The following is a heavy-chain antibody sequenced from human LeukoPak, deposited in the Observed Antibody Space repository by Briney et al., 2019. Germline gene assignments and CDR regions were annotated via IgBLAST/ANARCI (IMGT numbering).Heavy chain of an antibody. V-gene: IGHV4-59*12. CDR1: GGSISSYY. Sequence: SETLSLTCTVSGGSISSYYWTWIRQSPGKGLEWIGFFHHSGSTNYNPSLKSRVTISVDTSKNQFSLKLSSVTAADTAVYYCARGTFDYWGQATLVTVSS. J-gene: IGHJ4*02. CDR2: FHHSGST. D-gene: IGHD3/OR15-3a*01. CDR3: ARGTFDY.